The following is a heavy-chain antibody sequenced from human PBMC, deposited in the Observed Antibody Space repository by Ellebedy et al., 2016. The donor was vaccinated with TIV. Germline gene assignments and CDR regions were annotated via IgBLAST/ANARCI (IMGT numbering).Heavy chain of an antibody. V-gene: IGHV1-46*01. D-gene: IGHD3-10*01. CDR3: ARPKAQVDGWFGELLGYYYGLDV. CDR2: INPSGDST. J-gene: IGHJ6*02. CDR1: GYTFTNYY. Sequence: ASVKVSCXASGYTFTNYYIHWVRQAPGQGLEWMGIINPSGDSTSYAQKFQGRVTLTRDTSTSTVYMELSSLRSEDTAVYYCARPKAQVDGWFGELLGYYYGLDVWGQGTAVTVSS.